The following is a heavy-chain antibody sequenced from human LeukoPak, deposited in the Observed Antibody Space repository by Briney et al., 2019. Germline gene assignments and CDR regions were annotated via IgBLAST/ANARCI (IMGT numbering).Heavy chain of an antibody. J-gene: IGHJ4*02. CDR1: GFTFSSYA. CDR2: ISYDGSNK. D-gene: IGHD3-10*01. CDR3: ARDRDLRY. Sequence: PGGSLRLSCAASGFTFSSYAMHWVRQAPGKGLEWVAVISYDGSNKYYADSVKGRFTISRDNAKNPLYLQMNSLRAEDTAVYYCARDRDLRYWGQGTLVTVSS. V-gene: IGHV3-30-3*01.